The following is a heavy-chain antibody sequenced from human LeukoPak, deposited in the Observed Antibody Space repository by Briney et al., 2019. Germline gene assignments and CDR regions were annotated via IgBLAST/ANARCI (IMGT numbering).Heavy chain of an antibody. Sequence: ASVTVSCKASGYIFINYAIHWVRQAPGQRLEWMGWINGGNGYTKYSQNFQGRVTITRDTSASTAYMELSSLRSEDTAVYYCARDQSDDIRVDFDYWGQGTLVTVSS. CDR2: INGGNGYT. CDR3: ARDQSDDIRVDFDY. CDR1: GYIFINYA. J-gene: IGHJ4*02. V-gene: IGHV1-3*01. D-gene: IGHD2-15*01.